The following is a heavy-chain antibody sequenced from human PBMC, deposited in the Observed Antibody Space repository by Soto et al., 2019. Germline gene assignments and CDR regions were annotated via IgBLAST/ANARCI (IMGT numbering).Heavy chain of an antibody. CDR3: ARNPYSSWSKIGYFDY. CDR1: GGSFSGYY. Sequence: PSETLSLTCAVYGGSFSGYYWSWIRQPPGKGLEWIGEINHSGSTNYNPSLKSRVTISVDTSKNQFSLKLSSVTAADTAVYYCARNPYSSWSKIGYFDYWGRGTLVTVSS. CDR2: INHSGST. D-gene: IGHD6-13*01. V-gene: IGHV4-34*01. J-gene: IGHJ4*02.